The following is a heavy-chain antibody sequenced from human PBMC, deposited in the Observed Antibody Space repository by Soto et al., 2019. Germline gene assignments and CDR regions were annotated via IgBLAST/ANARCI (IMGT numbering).Heavy chain of an antibody. J-gene: IGHJ4*02. D-gene: IGHD3-22*01. CDR3: ATRNYYDTRGYYYYYFDY. Sequence: EVQLLESGGGLVQPGGSLRLSCAASGLTFSSYVMSWVRQAPGKGLEWVSGITGSGGTKYYADSVKGRFTISRDNSKNTLYLQMNSLRAEDTAVYYCATRNYYDTRGYYYYYFDYWGQGTLVTVSS. CDR2: ITGSGGTK. V-gene: IGHV3-23*01. CDR1: GLTFSSYV.